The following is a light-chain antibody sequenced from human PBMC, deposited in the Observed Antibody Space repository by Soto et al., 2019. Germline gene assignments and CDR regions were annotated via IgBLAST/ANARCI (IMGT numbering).Light chain of an antibody. CDR1: QDIDIW. CDR3: QQYNFYTLT. Sequence: DIQMTQSPSTLSASMGDRVTITCRASQDIDIWLAWYQQKPGKAPKFLISRASILESGVPSRFSGSGSGTEFTLTISSLQPDDFATYYCQQYNFYTLTFGQGTKVEIK. J-gene: IGKJ1*01. CDR2: RAS. V-gene: IGKV1-5*03.